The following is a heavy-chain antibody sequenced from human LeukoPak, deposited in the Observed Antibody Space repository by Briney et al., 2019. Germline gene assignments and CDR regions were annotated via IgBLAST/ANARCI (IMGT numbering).Heavy chain of an antibody. V-gene: IGHV3-30*03. Sequence: PGGSLRLSCAASGFTFSTYSMNWVRQAPGKGLEWVAVISYDGSNKYYADSVKGRFTISRDNSKNTLYLQMNSLRAEDTAVYYCARDRYYGSGSLADYWGQGTLVTVSS. CDR3: ARDRYYGSGSLADY. J-gene: IGHJ4*02. CDR2: ISYDGSNK. D-gene: IGHD3-10*01. CDR1: GFTFSTYS.